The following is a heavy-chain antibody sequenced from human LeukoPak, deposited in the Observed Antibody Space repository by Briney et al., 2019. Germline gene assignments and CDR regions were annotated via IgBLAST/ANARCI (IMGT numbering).Heavy chain of an antibody. CDR2: ISSSSSYI. D-gene: IGHD2-2*01. J-gene: IGHJ4*02. CDR1: GFTFSSYS. V-gene: IGHV3-21*01. CDR3: ARADIVVVPAAMYGDYLDH. Sequence: PGGSLRLSCAASGFTFSSYSMNWVRQAPGKGLEWVSSISSSSSYIYYADSVKGRFTISRDNAKNSLYLQMNSLRAEDTAVYYCARADIVVVPAAMYGDYLDHWGQGTLVTVSS.